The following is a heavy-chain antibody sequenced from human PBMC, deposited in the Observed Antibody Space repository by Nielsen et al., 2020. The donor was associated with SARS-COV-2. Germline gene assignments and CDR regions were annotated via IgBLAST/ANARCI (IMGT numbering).Heavy chain of an antibody. V-gene: IGHV3-7*03. CDR2: IKRDGSEK. CDR1: GFTFSSYW. Sequence: GESLKISCAASGFTFSSYWMTWVRQAPGKGLEWVANIKRDGSEKYFVDSVKGRFTISRDNAKNSLYLQMNSLRAEDTAVYYCARIQWGGFDYWGQGTLVTVSS. J-gene: IGHJ4*02. D-gene: IGHD3-16*01. CDR3: ARIQWGGFDY.